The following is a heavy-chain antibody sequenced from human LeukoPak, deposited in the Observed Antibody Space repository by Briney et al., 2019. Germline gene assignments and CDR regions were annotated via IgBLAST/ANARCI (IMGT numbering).Heavy chain of an antibody. CDR2: INTNTGNP. J-gene: IGHJ4*02. Sequence: ASVKVSCKASGYTFTSYAMNWVRQATGQGLEWMGWINTNTGNPTYAQGFTGRFVFSLDTSVSTAYLQISSLKAEDTAVYYCASSPSSGYYWTFDYWGQGTLVTVSS. CDR3: ASSPSSGYYWTFDY. V-gene: IGHV7-4-1*02. D-gene: IGHD3-22*01. CDR1: GYTFTSYA.